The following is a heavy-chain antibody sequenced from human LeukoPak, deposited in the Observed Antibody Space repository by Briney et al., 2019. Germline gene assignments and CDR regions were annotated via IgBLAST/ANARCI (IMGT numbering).Heavy chain of an antibody. D-gene: IGHD3-22*01. CDR1: GFTFSNYG. CDR3: VKAVYTRSGLGY. J-gene: IGHJ4*02. V-gene: IGHV3-30*02. CDR2: IQYDGSNK. Sequence: PGGSLRLSCAASGFTFSNYGMHWVRQAPGKGLEWVAFIQYDGSNKYYADSVKGRVTISRDNSKNTLYLQMNSLRAEDTAMYYCVKAVYTRSGLGYWGQGTLVTVSS.